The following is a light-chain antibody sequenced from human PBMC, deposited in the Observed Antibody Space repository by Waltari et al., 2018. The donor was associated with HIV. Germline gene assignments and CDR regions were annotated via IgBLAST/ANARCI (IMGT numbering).Light chain of an antibody. V-gene: IGLV2-14*01. Sequence: QSALTQPASVSGSPGQSITISCTGTSSDVGGYNYVSWYQQHPGKAPKLMIYEVSKRPSGVSNRLSGSKSGNTASLTISGLQAEDEADYYCSSYTSSSTAVFGGGTKLTVL. J-gene: IGLJ2*01. CDR1: SSDVGGYNY. CDR3: SSYTSSSTAV. CDR2: EVS.